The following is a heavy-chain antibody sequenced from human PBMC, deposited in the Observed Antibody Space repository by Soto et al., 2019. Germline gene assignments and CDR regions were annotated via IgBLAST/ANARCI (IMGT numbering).Heavy chain of an antibody. D-gene: IGHD2-2*01. V-gene: IGHV1-18*04. Sequence: SVKVSFKASGYTSADFGISWVRQAPGQGLEWMGWVSGNNGASNPAPKVQGRITMTLDTSTGVSYMALRSLRSDDTAIYYCVGDQKYFRVNGNWFDSWGQGTLVTVSS. CDR2: VSGNNGAS. CDR1: GYTSADFG. J-gene: IGHJ5*01. CDR3: VGDQKYFRVNGNWFDS.